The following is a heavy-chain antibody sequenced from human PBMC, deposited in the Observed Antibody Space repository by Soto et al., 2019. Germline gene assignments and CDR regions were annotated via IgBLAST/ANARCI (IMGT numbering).Heavy chain of an antibody. Sequence: QVQLVESGGGVVQPGRSLRLSCAASGLTFSTYGMHWVRQAPGEGPEWVAAISMDGSDKYYAGSVKGRFTISRDNSKNTLYLQMSSLRDDDTAVYYCAKGSEAALQELDYWGQGTLVTVSS. D-gene: IGHD6-6*01. V-gene: IGHV3-30*18. CDR3: AKGSEAALQELDY. J-gene: IGHJ4*02. CDR2: ISMDGSDK. CDR1: GLTFSTYG.